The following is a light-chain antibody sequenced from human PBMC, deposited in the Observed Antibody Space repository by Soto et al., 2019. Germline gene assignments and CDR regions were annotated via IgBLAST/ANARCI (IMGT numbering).Light chain of an antibody. CDR3: SSYTSSITVV. Sequence: QSALTQPASVSGSPGQSITISCTGTSSDVGGYNYVSWYQQHPGKAPKLMIYDVSNRPSGVSNRFSGSKSGNTASLTISGLQAEDEADYYCSSYTSSITVVLGGGTKLTVL. CDR1: SSDVGGYNY. J-gene: IGLJ2*01. CDR2: DVS. V-gene: IGLV2-14*03.